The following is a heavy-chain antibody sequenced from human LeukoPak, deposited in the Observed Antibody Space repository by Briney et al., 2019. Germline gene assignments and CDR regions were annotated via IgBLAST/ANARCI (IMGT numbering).Heavy chain of an antibody. Sequence: GGSLRLSCAASGFTVSSNYMSWVRQAPGKGLEWVSVIYSGGSTYYADSVKGRFTISRDNSKNTLYLQMNSLRAEDTAVYYCAKDLDLLLWFGESTGFDPWGQGTLVTVSS. CDR1: GFTVSSNY. V-gene: IGHV3-53*05. CDR3: AKDLDLLLWFGESTGFDP. D-gene: IGHD3-10*01. J-gene: IGHJ5*02. CDR2: IYSGGST.